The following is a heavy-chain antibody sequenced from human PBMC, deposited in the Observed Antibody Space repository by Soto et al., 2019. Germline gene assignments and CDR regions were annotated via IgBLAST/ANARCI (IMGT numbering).Heavy chain of an antibody. CDR2: ISDDGSKK. D-gene: IGHD1-26*01. J-gene: IGHJ1*01. Sequence: GGSLRLSCAVSGFTFSNYGMHWVRQAPGKGLEWVAVISDDGSKKYYADSVKGRFTISRDNSKNTLYLQMNSLKAEDTAVYYCASRVPHGTYGAPYFQHWGQGTLVTVSS. CDR1: GFTFSNYG. V-gene: IGHV3-30*03. CDR3: ASRVPHGTYGAPYFQH.